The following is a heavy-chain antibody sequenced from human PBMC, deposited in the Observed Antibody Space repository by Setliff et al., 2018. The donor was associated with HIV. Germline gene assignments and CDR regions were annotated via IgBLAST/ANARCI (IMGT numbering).Heavy chain of an antibody. D-gene: IGHD3-3*01. Sequence: ASVKVSCKASGGTFSSYAIYWVRQAPGQGLEWMGGIIPIFGTANYAQKFQGRVTITTDESTSTAYMELSSLRSEDTAVYYCARDQIVDYNFWSGYYTGEFPVQDYYMDVWGKGTTVTVSS. V-gene: IGHV1-69*05. J-gene: IGHJ6*03. CDR2: IIPIFGTA. CDR1: GGTFSSYA. CDR3: ARDQIVDYNFWSGYYTGEFPVQDYYMDV.